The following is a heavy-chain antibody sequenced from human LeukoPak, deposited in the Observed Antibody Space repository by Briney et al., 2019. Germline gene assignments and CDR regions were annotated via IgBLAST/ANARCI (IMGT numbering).Heavy chain of an antibody. CDR2: ITSNGGST. CDR3: ANGIAAAGTRHNWFDP. J-gene: IGHJ5*02. V-gene: IGHV3-23*01. CDR1: GSTFSNYA. Sequence: GGSLRLSCATSGSTFSNYAMNWVRQAPGKGLEWVSTITSNGGSTYYADSVEGRFTISRDNSKNTLYLQMNSLRAEDTAVYYCANGIAAAGTRHNWFDPWGQGTLVTVSS. D-gene: IGHD6-13*01.